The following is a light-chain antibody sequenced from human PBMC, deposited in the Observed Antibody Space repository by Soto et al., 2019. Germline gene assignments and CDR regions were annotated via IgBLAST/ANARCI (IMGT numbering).Light chain of an antibody. J-gene: IGKJ1*01. CDR3: QQLERTFTWT. V-gene: IGKV1-39*01. Sequence: DIQMTQSPSSLSASVGDRVTITCRASQSISSYLNWYQQKPGKAPTLLIYAASSLQSRVRSRFSLSGYWTDFTLTMSSMQPEDFSTYYCQQLERTFTWTIGQGTNMEIK. CDR2: AAS. CDR1: QSISSY.